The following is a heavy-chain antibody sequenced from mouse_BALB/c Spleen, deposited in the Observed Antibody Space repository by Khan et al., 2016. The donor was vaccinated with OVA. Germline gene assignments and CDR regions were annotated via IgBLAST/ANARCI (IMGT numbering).Heavy chain of an antibody. CDR2: INTNTGEP. V-gene: IGHV9-3*02. CDR3: ERAIYYGSNSWVAY. D-gene: IGHD1-1*01. Sequence: QIQLVQSGPELKKPGETVKISCKASGYTFTNYGMNWVKQAPGKGLKWMGWINTNTGEPTYAEELKGRFAFSLETSASTAYLQLNNLKNEDTATXFCERAIYYGSNSWVAYWGQGTLVTVSA. J-gene: IGHJ3*01. CDR1: GYTFTNYG.